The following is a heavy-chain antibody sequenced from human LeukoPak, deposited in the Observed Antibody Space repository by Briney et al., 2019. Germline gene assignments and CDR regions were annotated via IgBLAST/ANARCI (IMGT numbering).Heavy chain of an antibody. V-gene: IGHV1-69*04. CDR1: GYTFTGYY. CDR3: AREDPWDV. CDR2: IIPILGIA. Sequence: ASVKVSCKASGYTFTGYYMHWVRQAPGQGLEWMGRIIPILGIANYAQKFQGRVTITADKSTSTAYMELSSLRPEDTAVYYCAREDPWDVWGQGTTVTVSS. J-gene: IGHJ6*02.